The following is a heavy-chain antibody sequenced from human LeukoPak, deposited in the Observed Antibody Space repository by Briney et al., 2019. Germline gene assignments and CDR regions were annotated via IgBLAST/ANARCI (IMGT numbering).Heavy chain of an antibody. Sequence: GGSLRLSCAASGFTFSDHYMSWIRQAPGKGLEWVSYISSSGSTIYYADSVKGRFTISRDNAKNSLYLQMNSLRAEDTAVYYCARVVRFLEWPHYFDYWGQGTLVTVSS. J-gene: IGHJ4*02. CDR3: ARVVRFLEWPHYFDY. V-gene: IGHV3-11*01. CDR2: ISSSGSTI. CDR1: GFTFSDHY. D-gene: IGHD3-3*01.